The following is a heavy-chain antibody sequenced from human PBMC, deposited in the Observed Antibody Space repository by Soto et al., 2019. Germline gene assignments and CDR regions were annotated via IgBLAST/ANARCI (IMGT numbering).Heavy chain of an antibody. J-gene: IGHJ1*01. D-gene: IGHD6-19*01. CDR2: ISSSSSYI. CDR3: AREGLYSSGWSTEYFQH. Sequence: GGSLRLSCAASGFTFSSYSMNWVRQAPGKGLEWVSSISSSSSYIYYADSVKGRFTISRDNAKNSLYLQMNSLRAEDTAVYYCAREGLYSSGWSTEYFQHWGQGTLVTVSS. V-gene: IGHV3-21*01. CDR1: GFTFSSYS.